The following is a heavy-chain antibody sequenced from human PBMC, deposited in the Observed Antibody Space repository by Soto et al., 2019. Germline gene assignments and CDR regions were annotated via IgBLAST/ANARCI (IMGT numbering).Heavy chain of an antibody. V-gene: IGHV3-33*06. J-gene: IGHJ4*02. CDR3: AKEFGSTWIDH. Sequence: QEQLVESGGGVVQPGRSLRLSCAASGFTFNNYGIHWVRQAPGKGLEWVAVIWYDGSQTRYADSVKGRFTISRDSSRNTLFLQLNSLRAEDTAVYYCAKEFGSTWIDHWGEGTLVTVSS. CDR1: GFTFNNYG. CDR2: IWYDGSQT. D-gene: IGHD6-13*01.